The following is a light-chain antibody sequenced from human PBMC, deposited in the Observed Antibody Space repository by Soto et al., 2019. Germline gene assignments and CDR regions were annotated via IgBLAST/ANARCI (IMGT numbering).Light chain of an antibody. V-gene: IGKV1-39*01. CDR2: GVF. CDR3: QQSSSTPLT. Sequence: DIQMTQSPSSLSASVGDRVTITCRASQSISTYLNWYQQKPGKAPKLLFYGVFSLESGVPSRFSGRGSGTDFNLTNSSLQTEDFASYYCQQSSSTPLTFGQGTKVAIK. CDR1: QSISTY. J-gene: IGKJ2*01.